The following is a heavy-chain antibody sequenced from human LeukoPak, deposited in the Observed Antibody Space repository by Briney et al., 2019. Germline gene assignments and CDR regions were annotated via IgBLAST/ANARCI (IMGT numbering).Heavy chain of an antibody. CDR3: ARDRLGYSYGSGSFPGFFDY. J-gene: IGHJ4*02. D-gene: IGHD3-10*01. CDR1: GYTFTSYG. CDR2: ISAYDGNT. Sequence: GASVKVSCEASGYTFTSYGISWVRQAPGQGLEWMGWISAYDGNTNYAQKLQGRVTMTTDTSTSTAYMELRSLRSDDTAVYYCARDRLGYSYGSGSFPGFFDYWGQGTLVTVSS. V-gene: IGHV1-18*04.